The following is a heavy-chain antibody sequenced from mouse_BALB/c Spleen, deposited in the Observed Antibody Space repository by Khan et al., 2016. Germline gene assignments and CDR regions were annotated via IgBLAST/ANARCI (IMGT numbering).Heavy chain of an antibody. J-gene: IGHJ2*01. Sequence: VELVESGAELARPGASVKLSCKASGYTFTDYYINWVKQRTGQGLEWIGEIYPGSDNTYYNERFKGKATLTADKSSSTAYMQLSSLTSEDSAVYFCARGGGNSDYWGQGTTLTVSS. CDR2: IYPGSDNT. D-gene: IGHD2-1*01. CDR3: ARGGGNSDY. V-gene: IGHV1-76*01. CDR1: GYTFTDYY.